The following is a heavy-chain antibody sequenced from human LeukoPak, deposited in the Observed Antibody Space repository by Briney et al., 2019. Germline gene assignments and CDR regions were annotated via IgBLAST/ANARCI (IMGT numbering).Heavy chain of an antibody. CDR2: IYYSGST. D-gene: IGHD3-22*01. J-gene: IGHJ6*03. CDR1: GGSISSSSYY. V-gene: IGHV4-61*01. Sequence: SETLSLTCTVSGGSISSSSYYWGWIRQPPGEGLEWIGYIYYSGSTNYNPSLKSRVTISVDTSKNQFSLKLSSVTAADTAVYYCAREGTTYYYDSSGHYYYYYYMDVWGKGTTVTVSS. CDR3: AREGTTYYYDSSGHYYYYYYMDV.